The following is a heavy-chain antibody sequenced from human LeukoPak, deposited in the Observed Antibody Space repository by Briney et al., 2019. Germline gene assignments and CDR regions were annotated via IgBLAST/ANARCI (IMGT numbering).Heavy chain of an antibody. J-gene: IGHJ6*03. V-gene: IGHV1-18*01. CDR1: GYTFTSYG. D-gene: IGHD6-6*01. Sequence: ASVKVSCKASGYTFTSYGISWERQAPGQGLEWMGWISAYNGNTNYAQKLQGRVTMTTDTSTSTAYMELRSLRSDDTAVYYCARVNEYSSSFSYYYYYMDVWGKGTTVTVSS. CDR2: ISAYNGNT. CDR3: ARVNEYSSSFSYYYYYMDV.